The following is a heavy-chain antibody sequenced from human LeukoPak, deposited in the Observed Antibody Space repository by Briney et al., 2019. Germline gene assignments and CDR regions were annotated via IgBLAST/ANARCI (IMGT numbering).Heavy chain of an antibody. Sequence: VASVKVSCTASGYTFTDYYMHWVRQAPGQGLEWMGIVNPSGGSTTYAQEFQGRVTMTRDTSTSTVYMDLSSLRSDDTAVYFCARGGRMTTVVTYYFDYWGQGTLVTVSS. V-gene: IGHV1-46*01. J-gene: IGHJ4*02. CDR3: ARGGRMTTVVTYYFDY. CDR1: GYTFTDYY. D-gene: IGHD4-23*01. CDR2: VNPSGGST.